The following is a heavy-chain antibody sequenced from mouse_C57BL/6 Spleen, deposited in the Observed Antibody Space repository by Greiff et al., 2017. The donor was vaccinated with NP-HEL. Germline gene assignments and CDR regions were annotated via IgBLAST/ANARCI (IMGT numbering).Heavy chain of an antibody. CDR1: GFSLTSYG. Sequence: QVQLKESGPGLVQPSQSLSITCTVSGFSLTSYGVHWVRQSPGKGLEWLGVIWSGGSTDYNAAFISRLSISKDNSKSQVFFKMNSLQADDTAIYYCARNRGGKGLLPYLYAMDYWGQGTSVTVSS. CDR3: ARNRGGKGLLPYLYAMDY. J-gene: IGHJ4*01. CDR2: IWSGGST. V-gene: IGHV2-2*01. D-gene: IGHD2-3*01.